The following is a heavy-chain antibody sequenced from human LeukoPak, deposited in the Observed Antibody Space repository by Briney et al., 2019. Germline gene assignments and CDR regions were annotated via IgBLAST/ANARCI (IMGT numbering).Heavy chain of an antibody. CDR3: ARDQLYCSSSSCRNLGWFDP. V-gene: IGHV4-39*06. Sequence: SSETLSLTCSVSGGSISSSSYFWSWIPQPPGKGRVGNLCIYYSGSTYHNPSLKGRVSISVDTSKNQFALRLISVTAADTAVYYCARDQLYCSSSSCRNLGWFDPWGQGTLVTVSS. J-gene: IGHJ5*02. CDR2: IYYSGST. CDR1: GGSISSSSYF. D-gene: IGHD2-2*01.